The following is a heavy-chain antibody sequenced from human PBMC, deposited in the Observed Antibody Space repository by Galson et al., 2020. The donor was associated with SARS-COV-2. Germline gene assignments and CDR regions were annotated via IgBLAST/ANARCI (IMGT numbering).Heavy chain of an antibody. CDR3: AKEARSFPPPDHWYFDL. CDR1: GFTFSTYS. V-gene: IGHV3-48*04. Sequence: GGSLRLSCAASGFTFSTYSMTWVRQAPGKGLEWVSSISSINSIIKYADSVKGRFTISRDNAKDSLYLQMNSLRVEDTAVYYCAKEARSFPPPDHWYFDLWGRGSLVTVSS. J-gene: IGHJ2*01. CDR2: ISSINSII.